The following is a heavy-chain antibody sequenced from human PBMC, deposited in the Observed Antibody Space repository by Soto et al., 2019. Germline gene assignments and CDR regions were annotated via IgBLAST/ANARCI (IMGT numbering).Heavy chain of an antibody. Sequence: EVQLLESGGGLVQPGGSLRLSCAASGFTFSSYAMSWVRQAPGKGLEWVSAISGSGGSTYYADSVKGRFTISRDNSKNTLYLQMNSLRAEDTAVYYCAKSSPSYYYYYYGMDVWGQGTTVTVSS. CDR2: ISGSGGST. CDR3: AKSSPSYYYYYYGMDV. V-gene: IGHV3-23*01. J-gene: IGHJ6*02. CDR1: GFTFSSYA.